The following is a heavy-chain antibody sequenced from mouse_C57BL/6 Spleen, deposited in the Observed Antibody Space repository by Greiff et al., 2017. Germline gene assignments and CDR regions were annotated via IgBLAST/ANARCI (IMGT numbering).Heavy chain of an antibody. CDR1: GYTFTDYY. Sequence: VQLQQSGPVLVKPGASVKMSCKASGYTFTDYYMNWVKQSHGKSLEWIGVINPYNGGTSYNQKFKGKATLTVDKSSSTADMELNSLTSEDSAVYYCARKGWDEGYCYGWGTGTTVTVAS. CDR3: ARKGWDEGYCYG. CDR2: INPYNGGT. V-gene: IGHV1-19*01. J-gene: IGHJ1*03. D-gene: IGHD3-3*01.